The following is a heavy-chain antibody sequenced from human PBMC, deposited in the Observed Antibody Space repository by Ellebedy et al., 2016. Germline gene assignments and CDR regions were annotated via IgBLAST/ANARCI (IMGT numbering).Heavy chain of an antibody. Sequence: ASVKVSCKAFGYTFISHNIHWVRQAPGQGLEWLGMINPSDGGTTYTQNFQGRVTMTRDTSTSTVYMEVSSLRSEDTAVYYCARGQNAPMTTGAAFDIWGQGTMITVSP. J-gene: IGHJ3*02. CDR1: GYTFISHN. D-gene: IGHD4-11*01. CDR2: INPSDGGT. V-gene: IGHV1-46*01. CDR3: ARGQNAPMTTGAAFDI.